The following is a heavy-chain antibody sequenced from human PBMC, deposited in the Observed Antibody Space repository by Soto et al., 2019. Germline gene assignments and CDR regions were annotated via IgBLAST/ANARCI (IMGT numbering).Heavy chain of an antibody. Sequence: PSETLSLTCTVSGDSISSSYWSWIRHPPGKGLEWIGNIYYSGSTNYNPSLKNRVTISVDTSKTQFSLKLISVTAADTAVYYCARDGVYCSSSTCFGFFDSWGQGTLVTVSS. D-gene: IGHD2-2*01. CDR1: GDSISSSY. CDR2: IYYSGST. CDR3: ARDGVYCSSSTCFGFFDS. J-gene: IGHJ4*01. V-gene: IGHV4-59*01.